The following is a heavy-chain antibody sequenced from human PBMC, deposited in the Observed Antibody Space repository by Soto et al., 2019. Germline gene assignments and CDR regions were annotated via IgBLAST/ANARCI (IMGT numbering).Heavy chain of an antibody. Sequence: GGSLRLSCAASGFTFSSYDMHWVRQATGKGLEWVSAIGTAGDTYYPGSVKGRFTISRENAKNSLYLQMNSLRAGDTAVYYCARAGRYCSGGSCQGDDAFDIWGQGTMVTVSS. J-gene: IGHJ3*02. V-gene: IGHV3-13*01. CDR2: IGTAGDT. CDR3: ARAGRYCSGGSCQGDDAFDI. D-gene: IGHD2-15*01. CDR1: GFTFSSYD.